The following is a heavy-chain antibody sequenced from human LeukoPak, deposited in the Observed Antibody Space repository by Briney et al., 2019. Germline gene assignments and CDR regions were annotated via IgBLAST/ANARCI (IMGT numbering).Heavy chain of an antibody. CDR2: ISAYNGNT. V-gene: IGHV1-18*01. D-gene: IGHD3-9*01. Sequence: ASAKVSCKAAGYSLITYGISWVRQAPGQGLEWMGWISAYNGNTNYAQKLQGRVTVTTDTSTNTAYMELRSLRSDDTAVYYCARERKSSYDTLTGYYKSDAFDIWGQGTMVTVSS. CDR1: GYSLITYG. J-gene: IGHJ3*02. CDR3: ARERKSSYDTLTGYYKSDAFDI.